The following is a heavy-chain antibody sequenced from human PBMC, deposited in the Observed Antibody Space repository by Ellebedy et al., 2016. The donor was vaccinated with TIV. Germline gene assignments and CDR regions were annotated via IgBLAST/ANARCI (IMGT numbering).Heavy chain of an antibody. V-gene: IGHV3-73*01. Sequence: GESLKISCAASGFTFSGSAMHWVRQASGKGLEWLGRIRSNVNNYATVYVASVQGRFTISRDDSKNTAYLHMNSLKTEDTAVYYCIRPRYYDTSGPVDGEIFQHWGQGTLVIVSS. D-gene: IGHD3-22*01. CDR3: IRPRYYDTSGPVDGEIFQH. CDR1: GFTFSGSA. CDR2: IRSNVNNYAT. J-gene: IGHJ1*01.